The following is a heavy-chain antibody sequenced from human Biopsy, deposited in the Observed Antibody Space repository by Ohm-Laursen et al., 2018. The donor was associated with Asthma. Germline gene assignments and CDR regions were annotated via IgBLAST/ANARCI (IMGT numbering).Heavy chain of an antibody. Sequence: ESSVKVSCKASGGSFSNFAFSWVRQAPGHGLEWMGTILTKFDITSYAEKFQGRVTITADKSTSTTYMELSRLRSEDTAVYYCARFYDTDSYPVLVLDYWGQGTLVTVSS. CDR3: ARFYDTDSYPVLVLDY. CDR1: GGSFSNFA. J-gene: IGHJ4*02. D-gene: IGHD3-22*01. V-gene: IGHV1-69*04. CDR2: ILTKFDIT.